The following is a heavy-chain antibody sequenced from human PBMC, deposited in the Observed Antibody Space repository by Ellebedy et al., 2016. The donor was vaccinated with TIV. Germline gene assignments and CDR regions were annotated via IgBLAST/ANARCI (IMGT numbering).Heavy chain of an antibody. CDR3: ARGFKRSGGSWFPFDY. D-gene: IGHD6-13*01. V-gene: IGHV4-59*01. Sequence: MPSETLSLTCSVSGGSITTFYWNRIRQSPGGEMEWIGYVYHTGSAHYNPALKSRVTMSVDTSRMQVSLILRPVTAADTALYYCARGFKRSGGSWFPFDYWGQGALVTVSS. CDR2: VYHTGSA. J-gene: IGHJ4*02. CDR1: GGSITTFY.